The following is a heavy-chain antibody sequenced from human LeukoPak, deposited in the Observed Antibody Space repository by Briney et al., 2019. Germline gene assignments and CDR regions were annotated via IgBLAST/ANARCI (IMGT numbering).Heavy chain of an antibody. CDR2: IYCSGST. D-gene: IGHD3-22*01. CDR1: GGSISSYY. Sequence: SETLSLTCTVSGGSISSYYWYWVRQPPGKGLEWIGYIYCSGSTNYNPSLKSRVTISVDTSKNQFSLKLSSVTSADTSVYYCSRCTYVSSYFQQWGEGTLVAVSS. CDR3: SRCTYVSSYFQQ. J-gene: IGHJ1*01. V-gene: IGHV4-59*01.